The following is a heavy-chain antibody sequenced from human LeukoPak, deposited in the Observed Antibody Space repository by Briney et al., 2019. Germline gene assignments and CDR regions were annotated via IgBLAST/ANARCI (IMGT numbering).Heavy chain of an antibody. Sequence: GGSLRLSCAASGFPFDDYAMHWVRKVPGKGLGWVSLISGDGGSTYYADSVKGRFTISRDNSKNSLYLQMNSLKIEDSALYYCAKDSSSGWYGYWGQGTLVTVSP. V-gene: IGHV3-43*02. J-gene: IGHJ4*02. CDR3: AKDSSSGWYGY. CDR1: GFPFDDYA. CDR2: ISGDGGST. D-gene: IGHD6-19*01.